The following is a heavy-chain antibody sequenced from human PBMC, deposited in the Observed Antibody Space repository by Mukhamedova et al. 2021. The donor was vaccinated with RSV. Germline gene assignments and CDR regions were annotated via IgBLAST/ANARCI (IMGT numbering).Heavy chain of an antibody. V-gene: IGHV3-21*01. D-gene: IGHD2-21*01. CDR2: ISSRSEYI. CDR3: ARYSVDRFPDAFDI. Sequence: GLEWVSYISSRSEYIYYADSVKGRFTISRDNAKNSLYLQMNSLRVEDTAVYYCARYSVDRFPDAFDIWGQGTMVTVSS. J-gene: IGHJ3*02.